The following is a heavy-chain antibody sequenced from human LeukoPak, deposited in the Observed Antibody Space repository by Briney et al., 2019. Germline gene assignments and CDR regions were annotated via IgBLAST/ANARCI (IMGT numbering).Heavy chain of an antibody. J-gene: IGHJ4*02. CDR3: AKGTVGYCSGGSCYSGY. CDR2: ISAGGGST. CDR1: GFTFSSYA. V-gene: IGHV3-23*01. D-gene: IGHD2-15*01. Sequence: GGSLRLSCAASGFTFSSYAMIWVRQAPGKGLEWVSVISAGGGSTDFADSVKGRFTVSRDNSKNTLYLEMSSLRAEDTAVYYCAKGTVGYCSGGSCYSGYWGQGTLVTVSS.